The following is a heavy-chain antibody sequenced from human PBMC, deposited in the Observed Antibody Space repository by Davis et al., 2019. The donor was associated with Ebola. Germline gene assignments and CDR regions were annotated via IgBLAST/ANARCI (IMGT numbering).Heavy chain of an antibody. D-gene: IGHD6-6*01. V-gene: IGHV3-23*01. CDR3: AKARGSSPNHYYYYMDV. CDR1: GLTVSSNY. Sequence: PGGSLRLSCAASGLTVSSNYMSWVRQAPGKGLEWVSAISGSGGSTYYADSVKGRFTISRDNSKNTLYLQMNSLRAEDTAVYYCAKARGSSPNHYYYYMDVWGKGTTVTVSS. CDR2: ISGSGGST. J-gene: IGHJ6*03.